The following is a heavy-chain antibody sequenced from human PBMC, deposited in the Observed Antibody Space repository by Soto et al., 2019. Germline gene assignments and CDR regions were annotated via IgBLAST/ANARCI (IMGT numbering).Heavy chain of an antibody. Sequence: SETLSLTXAVYGGSFSGYYWTWIRQPPGKGLEWIGEITHSGSTNYNPSLKSRVTISVDTSKNQFSLNLNSVTAADTAVYYCARSSVRGWSYWGQGTLVTVSS. J-gene: IGHJ4*02. V-gene: IGHV4-34*01. D-gene: IGHD3-10*02. CDR2: ITHSGST. CDR1: GGSFSGYY. CDR3: ARSSVRGWSY.